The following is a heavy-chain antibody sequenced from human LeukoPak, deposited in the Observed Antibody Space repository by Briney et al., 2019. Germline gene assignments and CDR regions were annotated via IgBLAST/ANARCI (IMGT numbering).Heavy chain of an antibody. Sequence: ASVTISCKVSGYTFTDYYMHWVPQAPGKGLEWMGLVDPEDGETIYAEKFQGRVTITADTSTDTAYMELSSLRSEDTAVYYCATGEYSSGWPFDYWGQGTLVTVSS. J-gene: IGHJ4*02. D-gene: IGHD6-19*01. CDR2: VDPEDGET. V-gene: IGHV1-69-2*01. CDR1: GYTFTDYY. CDR3: ATGEYSSGWPFDY.